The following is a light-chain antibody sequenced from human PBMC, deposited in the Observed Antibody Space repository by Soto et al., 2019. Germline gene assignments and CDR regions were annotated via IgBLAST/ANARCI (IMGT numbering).Light chain of an antibody. CDR2: GAS. CDR3: QQYGSSPLT. CDR1: QPVSDK. J-gene: IGKJ4*01. Sequence: EVVMTQSPANLSVSPGVGATLSCRASQPVSDKLAWYQQKPGQAPRLLIYGASARALGIPDRFSGSGSGTDFTLTISRLEPEVFAVYYCQQYGSSPLTFGGGTKVDIK. V-gene: IGKV3-20*01.